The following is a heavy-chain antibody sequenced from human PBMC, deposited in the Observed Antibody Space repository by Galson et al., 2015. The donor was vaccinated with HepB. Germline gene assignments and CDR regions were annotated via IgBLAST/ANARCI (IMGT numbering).Heavy chain of an antibody. J-gene: IGHJ4*02. V-gene: IGHV3-48*02. CDR2: ISSSSSPI. Sequence: SLRLSCATSGFTFSSYSMNWVRQPPGKGLGWVSYISSSSSPIHYADSVRGRLTTSRDNAKNSLYLQLNSLRDEDTAVYYCVRDRYDSGDSYRWGQGTLVTVSS. D-gene: IGHD3-22*01. CDR3: VRDRYDSGDSYR. CDR1: GFTFSSYS.